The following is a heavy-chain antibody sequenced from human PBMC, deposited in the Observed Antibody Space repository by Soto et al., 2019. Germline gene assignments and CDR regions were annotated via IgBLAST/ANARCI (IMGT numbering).Heavy chain of an antibody. D-gene: IGHD3-10*01. CDR1: GNTFTSYD. Sequence: AASVKVSCKASGNTFTSYDINWVRQATGHGLEWMGWINPNSGNIGYAQKFQGRVTMTRDTAIRTAYMEVSRLRSGDTAVYYCAGGRASGSYYLLDYWGQGTLVTVS. CDR2: INPNSGNI. J-gene: IGHJ4*02. CDR3: AGGRASGSYYLLDY. V-gene: IGHV1-8*01.